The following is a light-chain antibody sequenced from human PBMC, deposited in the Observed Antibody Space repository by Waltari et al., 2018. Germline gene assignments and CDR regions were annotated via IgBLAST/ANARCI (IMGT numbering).Light chain of an antibody. Sequence: DIVMTQSPDSLAVSVGERATINCKSSQTILYNSNNKNYLAWYQQKPGQPPKLLIYWASTRESGVPDRFSGSGSGTDFTLTVSSLQAEDVAVYYCQQYYSTPYTFGQGTKLEI. J-gene: IGKJ2*01. CDR3: QQYYSTPYT. V-gene: IGKV4-1*01. CDR1: QTILYNSNNKNY. CDR2: WAS.